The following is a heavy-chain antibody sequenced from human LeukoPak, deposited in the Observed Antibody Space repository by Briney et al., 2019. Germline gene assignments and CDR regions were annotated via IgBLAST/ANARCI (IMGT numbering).Heavy chain of an antibody. J-gene: IGHJ3*02. CDR3: ARDLLGGGTFDI. Sequence: GGSLRLSCAASGFTFSSYGMHWVRQAPGKGLEWVAVISYDGSNKKYADSVKGRFTISRDNSKNTLYLQMNSLRAEDTAVYYCARDLLGGGTFDIWGQGTMVTVSS. CDR2: ISYDGSNK. D-gene: IGHD3-16*01. CDR1: GFTFSSYG. V-gene: IGHV3-30*03.